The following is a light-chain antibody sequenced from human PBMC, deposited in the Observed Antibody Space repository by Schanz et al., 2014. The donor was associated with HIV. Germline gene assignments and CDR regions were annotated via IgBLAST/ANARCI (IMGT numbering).Light chain of an antibody. CDR2: DVT. J-gene: IGLJ3*02. V-gene: IGLV2-14*03. Sequence: QSALTQPASVSGSPGQSITISCTGTSSDVGGYTYVSWYQQHPGKAPKLIIYDVTNRPSGVSNRFSASKSGNTASLTVSGLQADDEADYYCSSYAATSNVLFGGGTKLTVL. CDR1: SSDVGGYTY. CDR3: SSYAATSNVL.